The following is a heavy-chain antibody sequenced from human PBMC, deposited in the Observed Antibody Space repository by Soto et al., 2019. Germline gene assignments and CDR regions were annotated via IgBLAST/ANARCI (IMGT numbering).Heavy chain of an antibody. CDR1: GYTFTSYW. J-gene: IGHJ3*02. CDR3: ARGLHTFDI. D-gene: IGHD2-21*02. V-gene: IGHV1-46*01. CDR2: INPSGGST. Sequence: GESLKISCKGSGYTFTSYWVGWVRQMPGKGLEWMGIINPSGGSTTYAQKFQGRVTVTRDTSTSTVYMELSRLTSEDTAVYYCARGLHTFDIWGQGTMVTVSS.